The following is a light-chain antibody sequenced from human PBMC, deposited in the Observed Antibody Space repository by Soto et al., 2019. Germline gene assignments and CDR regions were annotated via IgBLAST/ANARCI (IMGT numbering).Light chain of an antibody. Sequence: EIVMTQSPATLSVSPGERATLSCRASQSVSSSLAWYQQKPGQAPRLLIYGASTRATGIPARFSGSGSGTELTLTIRSLQSEDFAVYYCQQYNNWPPWTFGQGTKVEIK. V-gene: IGKV3-15*01. CDR3: QQYNNWPPWT. CDR2: GAS. J-gene: IGKJ1*01. CDR1: QSVSSS.